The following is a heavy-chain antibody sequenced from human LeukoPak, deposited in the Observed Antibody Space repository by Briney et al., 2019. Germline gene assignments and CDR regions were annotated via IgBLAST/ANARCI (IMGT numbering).Heavy chain of an antibody. CDR1: GYTFTSYG. J-gene: IGHJ4*02. D-gene: IGHD6-13*01. CDR2: ISADNGNT. V-gene: IGHV1-18*01. CDR3: ARLPGNSGSGYLLPRDC. Sequence: ASVKVSCKASGYTFTSYGINWVRQAPGEGLEWMGWISADNGNTNYAQKFQGRVTMTTDTSTSTAYMELRSLRSDDTAVYYCARLPGNSGSGYLLPRDCGGQGTLVTVSS.